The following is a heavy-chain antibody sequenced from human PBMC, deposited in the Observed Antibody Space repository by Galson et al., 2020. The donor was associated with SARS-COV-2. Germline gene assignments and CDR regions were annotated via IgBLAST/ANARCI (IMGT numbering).Heavy chain of an antibody. V-gene: IGHV4-39*01. CDR1: GGSISSSSYY. D-gene: IGHD3-22*01. CDR2: IYYSGST. Sequence: SETLSLTCTVSGGSISSSSYYWDWIRQPPRKGLEWIGSIYYSGSTYYNPSLKSRVTISVDTSKNQFSLKLSSVTAADTAVYYCARLPYYYDSSYAVDIWGQGTMVTVSS. J-gene: IGHJ3*02. CDR3: ARLPYYYDSSYAVDI.